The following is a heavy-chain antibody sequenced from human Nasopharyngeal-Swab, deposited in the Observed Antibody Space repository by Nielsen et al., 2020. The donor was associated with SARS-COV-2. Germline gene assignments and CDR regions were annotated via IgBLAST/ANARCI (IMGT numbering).Heavy chain of an antibody. V-gene: IGHV1-58*01. CDR3: ATISAPRDGKNRAPMV. CDR1: GCTVSESD. J-gene: IGHJ4*02. D-gene: IGHD5-24*01. Sequence: SVKVSCKASGCTVSESDVQWVRQARGQRLEWIGWIGLGIDKTDYAQKFQDRGTITRDMSASTVYMQLSSLRYDDKALYYCATISAPRDGKNRAPMVWGQGTLATVYS. CDR2: IGLGIDKT.